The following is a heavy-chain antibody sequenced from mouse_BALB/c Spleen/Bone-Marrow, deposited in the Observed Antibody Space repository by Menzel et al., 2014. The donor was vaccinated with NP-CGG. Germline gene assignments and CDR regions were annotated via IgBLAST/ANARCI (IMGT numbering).Heavy chain of an antibody. CDR2: IYPGDGDT. CDR3: ARKYGDY. J-gene: IGHJ2*01. V-gene: IGHV1-80*01. D-gene: IGHD2-10*02. Sequence: VKLMESGAELVRPGSSVKISCKASGYVFSSYWMNWVKQRPGQGLEWIGQIYPGDGDTNYNGKFKGKATLTADKSSSTAYVQLSSLTSEDSAVYFCARKYGDYWGQGTTLTVSS. CDR1: GYVFSSYW.